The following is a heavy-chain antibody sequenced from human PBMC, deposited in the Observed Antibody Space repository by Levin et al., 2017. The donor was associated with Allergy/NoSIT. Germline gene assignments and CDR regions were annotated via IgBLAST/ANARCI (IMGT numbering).Heavy chain of an antibody. CDR2: INPNSGGT. Sequence: GESLKISCKASGYTFTGYYMHWVRQAPGQGLEWMGWINPNSGGTNYAQKFQGRVTMTRDTSISTAYMELSRLRSDDTAVYYCAREEGDISLDYWGQGTLVTVSS. D-gene: IGHD2-21*01. CDR1: GYTFTGYY. CDR3: AREEGDISLDY. J-gene: IGHJ4*02. V-gene: IGHV1-2*02.